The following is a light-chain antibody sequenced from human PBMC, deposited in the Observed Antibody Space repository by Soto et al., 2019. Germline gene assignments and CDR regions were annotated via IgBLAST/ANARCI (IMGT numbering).Light chain of an antibody. Sequence: EIVMTQSPATLSVSPGERATLSCRASQSVSSNLAWYQQKPGQAPRLLIYGASTRATGIPARFSGIGSGTEVTLTISSLQSEDFSVYYCQQYNNWPMYTFGQGTKLEIK. V-gene: IGKV3-15*01. J-gene: IGKJ2*01. CDR2: GAS. CDR3: QQYNNWPMYT. CDR1: QSVSSN.